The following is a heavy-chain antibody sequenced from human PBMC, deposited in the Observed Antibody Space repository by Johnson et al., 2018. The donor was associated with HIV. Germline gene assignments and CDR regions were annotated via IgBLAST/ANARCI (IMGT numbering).Heavy chain of an antibody. V-gene: IGHV3-13*01. CDR3: ARVSLAYSYGYDAFDI. CDR1: GFTFDDYA. D-gene: IGHD5-18*01. J-gene: IGHJ3*02. Sequence: EVQLVESGGGVVQPGRSLRLSCAASGFTFDDYAMHWVRQATGEGLDWISAIGTAGDTLYPGSVKGRFTISRDNAKNSLYLQMNSLIPKDTAVYFCARVSLAYSYGYDAFDIWGRGTMVTVSS. CDR2: IGTAGDT.